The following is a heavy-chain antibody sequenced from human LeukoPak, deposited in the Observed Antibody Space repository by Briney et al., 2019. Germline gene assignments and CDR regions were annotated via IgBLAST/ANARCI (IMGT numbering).Heavy chain of an antibody. CDR1: GDSISSHY. D-gene: IGHD6-13*01. CDR3: AGTYSLYDPFDI. CDR2: IYTSGAT. Sequence: SETPSLTCTVSGDSISSHYWSWIRQPAGKELEWIGRIYTSGATSYNPSLKSRVTMSVDTSKNQFSLKPSSVTAADTAVYYCAGTYSLYDPFDIWGQGTMVTVSS. J-gene: IGHJ3*02. V-gene: IGHV4-4*07.